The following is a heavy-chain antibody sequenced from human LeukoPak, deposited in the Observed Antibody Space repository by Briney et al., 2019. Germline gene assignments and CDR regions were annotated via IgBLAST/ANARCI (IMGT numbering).Heavy chain of an antibody. J-gene: IGHJ4*02. D-gene: IGHD2-2*01. CDR2: ISSSSSYI. CDR3: ARGDRDLYCSSTSCYPVL. CDR1: GFTFGSYS. V-gene: IGHV3-21*01. Sequence: GGSLRLSCVASGFTFGSYSMNWVRQAPGKGLEWVSSISSSSSYIYYADSVKGRFTISRDNAKNSLYLQMNSLRAEDTAVYYCARGDRDLYCSSTSCYPVLGGQGTLVTVSS.